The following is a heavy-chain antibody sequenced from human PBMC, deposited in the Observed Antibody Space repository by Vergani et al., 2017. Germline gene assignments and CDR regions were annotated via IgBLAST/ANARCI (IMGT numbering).Heavy chain of an antibody. J-gene: IGHJ4*02. D-gene: IGHD2-2*01. V-gene: IGHV3-23*04. Sequence: VQLVESGGGVVQPGRSLRLSCAASGFTFSSYAMHWVRQAPGKGLEWVSAISGSGGSTYYADSVKGRFTISRDNSKNTLYLQMNSLRAEDTAVYYCAKLVRGYCSSTSCSNFDYWGQGTLVTVSS. CDR2: ISGSGGST. CDR1: GFTFSSYA. CDR3: AKLVRGYCSSTSCSNFDY.